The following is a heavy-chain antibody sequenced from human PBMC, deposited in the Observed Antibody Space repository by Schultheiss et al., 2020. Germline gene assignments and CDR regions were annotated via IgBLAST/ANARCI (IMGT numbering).Heavy chain of an antibody. V-gene: IGHV4-59*12. CDR2: IYYSGST. Sequence: SATLSLTCAVYGGSFSSYYWNWIRQPPGKGLEWIGYIYYSGSTNYNPSLKSRVTISVDTSKNQFSLQLNSVTPEDTAVYYCARFNGRPERTDWYFDLWGRGTLVTVSS. D-gene: IGHD1-1*01. CDR3: ARFNGRPERTDWYFDL. J-gene: IGHJ2*01. CDR1: GGSFSSYY.